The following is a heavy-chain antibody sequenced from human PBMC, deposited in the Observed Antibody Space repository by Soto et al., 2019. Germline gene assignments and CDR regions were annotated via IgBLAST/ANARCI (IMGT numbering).Heavy chain of an antibody. CDR3: AKHSWGSGSTCLNY. J-gene: IGHJ4*02. Sequence: SETLSLTCTVSGGSISSYYWSWIRQPPGKGLEWIGYIYYSGSTNYNPSLKSRVTISVDNSKNQFSLKLNSRTAPETALFSWAKHSWGSGSTCLNYGGRGTLVPSPQ. V-gene: IGHV4-59*08. D-gene: IGHD3-10*01. CDR1: GGSISSYY. CDR2: IYYSGST.